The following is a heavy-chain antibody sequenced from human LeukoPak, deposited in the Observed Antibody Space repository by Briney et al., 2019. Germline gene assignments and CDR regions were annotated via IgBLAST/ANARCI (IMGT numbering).Heavy chain of an antibody. J-gene: IGHJ1*01. Sequence: PSETLSLTCTVSGGSISSSTYYWGWIRQPPGKVLEWIGNIYSSGSTYYNPSLKSRVTISVDTSKNQFSLKLSSVTAADTAVYYCARHTQARDWTFQHWGQGTLVTVSS. CDR1: GGSISSSTYY. V-gene: IGHV4-39*01. D-gene: IGHD3/OR15-3a*01. CDR3: ARHTQARDWTFQH. CDR2: IYSSGST.